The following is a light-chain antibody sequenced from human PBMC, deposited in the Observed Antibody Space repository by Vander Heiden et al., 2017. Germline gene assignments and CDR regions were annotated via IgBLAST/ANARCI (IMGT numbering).Light chain of an antibody. J-gene: IGLJ3*02. CDR2: SNN. Sequence: QSVLTQPPSASGTPGQRVPISCSGSSSNIGSNTVNWYQQLPGTAPKVLMYSNNQRPSGVPDRFSGSKSGTSASLAISGLQSEDEADYYCAAWDDSLNGWVFGGGTKLTVL. V-gene: IGLV1-44*01. CDR3: AAWDDSLNGWV. CDR1: SSNIGSNT.